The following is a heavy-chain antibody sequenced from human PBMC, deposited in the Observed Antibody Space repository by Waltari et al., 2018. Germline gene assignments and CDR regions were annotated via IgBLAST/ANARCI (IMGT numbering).Heavy chain of an antibody. CDR2: VSQDGGSK. CDR3: ARDHYDSRGYLFDS. J-gene: IGHJ4*02. D-gene: IGHD3-22*01. CDR1: GFTFSSHA. V-gene: IGHV3-30-3*01. Sequence: QVQLVESGGGVVQPGRSLRLPCEASGFTFSSHAMHWVRQAPGKGLEWGAVVSQDGGSKYYADSVKGRFTISRDNSKNTVYLQMNSLRKEDTAVYYCARDHYDSRGYLFDSWGQGTLVAVSS.